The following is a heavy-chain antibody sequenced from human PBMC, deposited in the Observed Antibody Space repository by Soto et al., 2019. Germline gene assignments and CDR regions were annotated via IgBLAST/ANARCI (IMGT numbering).Heavy chain of an antibody. D-gene: IGHD5-18*01. J-gene: IGHJ3*02. V-gene: IGHV1-69*04. CDR1: GGTFSSYT. CDR3: ARDRSFGIQSTFDI. Sequence: SVKVSCKASGGTFSSYTVSWVRQAPGQGLEWMGRIIPILGIANYAQKFQGRVTITADKSTSTAYMELSSLRSEDTAVYYCARDRSFGIQSTFDIWGQGTMVTVSS. CDR2: IIPILGIA.